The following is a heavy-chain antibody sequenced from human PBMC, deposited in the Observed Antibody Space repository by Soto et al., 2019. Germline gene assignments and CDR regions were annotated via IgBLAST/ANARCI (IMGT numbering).Heavy chain of an antibody. CDR2: IVPIYRTA. J-gene: IGHJ4*02. Sequence: SLKVSCKASGGTCSSYRFNWVRQARGQGLEWLGGIVPIYRTADYAQRFQGRVTITADESTRTVYMELSSLKSQDTALYFCARDSGAKSSSSRGQGTLVTVSS. CDR3: ARDSGAKSSSS. V-gene: IGHV1-69*13. D-gene: IGHD6-13*01. CDR1: GGTCSSYR.